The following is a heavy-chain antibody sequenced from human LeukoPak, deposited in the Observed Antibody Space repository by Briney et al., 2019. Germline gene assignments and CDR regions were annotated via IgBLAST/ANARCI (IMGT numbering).Heavy chain of an antibody. V-gene: IGHV4-34*01. J-gene: IGHJ4*02. Sequence: SETLSLTCAVYGGSFSGYYWSWIRQPPGKGLEWIGEINHSGGTNYNPSLKSRVTISVDTSKNQFSLKLSSVTAADTAVYYCARATTVTSTFDYWGQGTLVTVSS. CDR1: GGSFSGYY. CDR3: ARATTVTSTFDY. D-gene: IGHD4-17*01. CDR2: INHSGGT.